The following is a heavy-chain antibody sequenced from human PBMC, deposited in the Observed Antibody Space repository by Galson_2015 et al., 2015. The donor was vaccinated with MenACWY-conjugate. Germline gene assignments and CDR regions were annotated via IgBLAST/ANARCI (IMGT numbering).Heavy chain of an antibody. CDR3: ASLSHYCSSTSCQKRYYYGMDV. D-gene: IGHD2-2*01. J-gene: IGHJ6*02. CDR2: IYSGGST. CDR1: GFTVSSNY. Sequence: SLRLSCAASGFTVSSNYMSWVRQAPGKGLEWVSVIYSGGSTYYADSVKGRFTISRDNSKNTLYLQMNSLRADDTAVYYCASLSHYCSSTSCQKRYYYGMDVWGQGTTVTVSS. V-gene: IGHV3-66*01.